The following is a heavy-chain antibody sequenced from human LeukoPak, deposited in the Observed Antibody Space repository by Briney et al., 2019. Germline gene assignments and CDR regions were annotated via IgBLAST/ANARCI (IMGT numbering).Heavy chain of an antibody. CDR3: ARDRHYDILTGYNWFDP. Sequence: SETLSLTCTVSGGSISSGDYYWSWIRQPPGKGLEWIGYIYYSGSTYYNPSLKSRVTISVDTSKNQFSLKLSSVTAADTAVYYCARDRHYDILTGYNWFDPWGQGTLVTVSS. V-gene: IGHV4-30-4*01. CDR1: GGSISSGDYY. D-gene: IGHD3-9*01. CDR2: IYYSGST. J-gene: IGHJ5*02.